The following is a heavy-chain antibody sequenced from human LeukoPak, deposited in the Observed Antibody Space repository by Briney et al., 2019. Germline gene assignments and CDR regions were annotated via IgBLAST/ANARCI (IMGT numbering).Heavy chain of an antibody. CDR3: ARGGWAYRSFDL. CDR2: ISSNGGST. D-gene: IGHD6-19*01. J-gene: IGHJ2*01. Sequence: GGSLRLSCAASGFTFSSYAMHWVRQAPGKGLEYVSAISSNGGSTYYANSAKGRFTISRDNSKNTLYLQMGSLRAEDMAVYYCARGGWAYRSFDLCGRGTLVTVSS. V-gene: IGHV3-64*01. CDR1: GFTFSSYA.